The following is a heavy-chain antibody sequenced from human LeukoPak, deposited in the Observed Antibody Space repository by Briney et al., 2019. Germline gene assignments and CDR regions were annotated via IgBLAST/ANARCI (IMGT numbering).Heavy chain of an antibody. CDR1: RFTFSSYG. J-gene: IGHJ4*02. CDR2: ITYDGSTK. Sequence: PGRSLRLSCAASRFTFSSYGMNWVRQAPGKGLEWVALITYDGSTKDYADSVKGRFTISRDNSKNTLYLQMNSLRAEDTAVYYCAGGQGPLYFDSSWYYLSAFDYWAQGTLVSVSS. V-gene: IGHV3-30-3*01. CDR3: AGGQGPLYFDSSWYYLSAFDY. D-gene: IGHD3-22*01.